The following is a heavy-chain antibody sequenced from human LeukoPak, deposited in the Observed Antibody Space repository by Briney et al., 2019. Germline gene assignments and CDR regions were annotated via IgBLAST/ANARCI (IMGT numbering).Heavy chain of an antibody. CDR1: GGSISSYY. V-gene: IGHV4-4*07. J-gene: IGHJ5*02. CDR2: IYTSGST. Sequence: SETLSLTCTVSGGSISSYYWSWIRQPAGKGLEWIGRIYTSGSTKYNPSLKSRVTMSVDTSKNQFSLKLSSVTAADTAVYYCARVIAAAGTFWFDPWGQGTLVTVSS. D-gene: IGHD6-13*01. CDR3: ARVIAAAGTFWFDP.